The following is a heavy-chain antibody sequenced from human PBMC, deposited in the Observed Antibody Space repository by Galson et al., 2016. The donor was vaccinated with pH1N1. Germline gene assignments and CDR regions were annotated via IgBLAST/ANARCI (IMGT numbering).Heavy chain of an antibody. D-gene: IGHD5-12*01. CDR3: ARDRHYGDDRGLDH. CDR2: IIPILGMT. J-gene: IGHJ4*02. CDR1: GVTFSTFA. V-gene: IGHV1-69*04. Sequence: SVKVSCKASGVTFSTFAITWVRQAPGQGLEWMGRIIPILGMTNYAQRFHGRVTITADTSTYTAYMELSSLRSDDTAMYYCARDRHYGDDRGLDHWGRRTLVTVSS.